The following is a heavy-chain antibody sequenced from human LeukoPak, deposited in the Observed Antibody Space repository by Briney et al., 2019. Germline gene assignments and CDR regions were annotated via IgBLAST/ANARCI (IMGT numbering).Heavy chain of an antibody. D-gene: IGHD6-19*01. V-gene: IGHV4-39*01. J-gene: IGHJ4*02. CDR2: IYYSVST. Sequence: SETLSLTCTVSGGSISSSSYYWGWIRQPPGKGLEWIGGIYYSVSTYYNPSLNSRVTISVDTSKNQFSLKLSSVTATDAAVYFCVGYSSGWFDYWGQGTLVTVSS. CDR3: VGYSSGWFDY. CDR1: GGSISSSSYY.